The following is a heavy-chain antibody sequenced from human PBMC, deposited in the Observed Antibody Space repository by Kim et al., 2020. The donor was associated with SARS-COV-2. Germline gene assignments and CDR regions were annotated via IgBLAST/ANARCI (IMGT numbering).Heavy chain of an antibody. J-gene: IGHJ3*02. Sequence: ASVKGRFTISRDNSKNTLYLQMNSLRAEDTAVYYCAKDPVIWSSSDAFDIWGQGTMVTVSS. CDR3: AKDPVIWSSSDAFDI. V-gene: IGHV3-23*01. D-gene: IGHD3-16*02.